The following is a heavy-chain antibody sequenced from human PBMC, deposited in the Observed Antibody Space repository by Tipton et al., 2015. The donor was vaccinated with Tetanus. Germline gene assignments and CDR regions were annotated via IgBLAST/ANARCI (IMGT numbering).Heavy chain of an antibody. V-gene: IGHV4-39*01. CDR2: IYYSGST. CDR1: GGSISTRNYF. D-gene: IGHD6-19*01. CDR3: AILPKHWLAPRGAP. Sequence: GLVRPSETLSLTCTVSGGSISTRNYFWGWIRQAPGKGLEWIGNIYYSGSTDYNPSLKSRVAISVDTSKNQFSLKLSSVTAADTAVYYCAILPKHWLAPRGAPWGQGTLVTVSS. J-gene: IGHJ5*02.